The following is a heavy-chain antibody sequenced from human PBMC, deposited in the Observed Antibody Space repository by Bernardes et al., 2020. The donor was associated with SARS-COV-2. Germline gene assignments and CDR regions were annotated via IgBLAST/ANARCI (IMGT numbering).Heavy chain of an antibody. CDR1: GFTFSTYS. CDR2: IKKDGDDK. CDR3: ARVRLLKWVTDLIDY. D-gene: IGHD3-3*01. V-gene: IGHV3-7*04. J-gene: IGHJ4*02. Sequence: GGSLRLSCAGSGFTFSTYSMTWVRQAPGKGLEWVSLIKKDGDDKYYLDSVRGRFTISRDNAKNSLNLQMNSLRAEDTAVYYCARVRLLKWVTDLIDYWRQGTLVTDSS.